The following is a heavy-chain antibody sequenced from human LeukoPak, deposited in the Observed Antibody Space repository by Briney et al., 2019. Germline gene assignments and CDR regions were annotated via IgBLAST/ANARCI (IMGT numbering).Heavy chain of an antibody. CDR1: GFTFDDYG. CDR2: INWNGGST. CDR3: ARDGSYSSSWYFDY. V-gene: IGHV3-20*04. J-gene: IGHJ4*02. Sequence: GGSLRLSCAASGFTFDDYGMSWVRQAPGKGLEWVSGINWNGGSTGYADSVKGRFTISRDNAKNSLYLQMNSLRAEDTAVYYCARDGSYSSSWYFDYWGQGTLVTVSS. D-gene: IGHD6-13*01.